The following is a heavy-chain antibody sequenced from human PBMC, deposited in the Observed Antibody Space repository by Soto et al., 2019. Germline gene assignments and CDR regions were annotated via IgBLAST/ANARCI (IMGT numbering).Heavy chain of an antibody. Sequence: QVLLVQSGAEVKKPGSSVKVSCQAAGGSFSSYMVSWVRQVPGQGLDYMGGIMPVFGTPTYTEKFQGRVTIIADESTGTAYLELTSLKSDDTAVYYCARGVTADYMGGDGFAIWGQGTSVAVSS. D-gene: IGHD4-4*01. J-gene: IGHJ3*02. CDR2: IMPVFGTP. V-gene: IGHV1-69*01. CDR3: ARGVTADYMGGDGFAI. CDR1: GGSFSSYM.